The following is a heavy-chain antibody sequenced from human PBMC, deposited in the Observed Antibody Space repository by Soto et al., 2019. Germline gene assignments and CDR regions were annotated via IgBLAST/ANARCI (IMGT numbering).Heavy chain of an antibody. D-gene: IGHD2-2*01. J-gene: IGHJ6*02. CDR3: ARSSGPARLYGMDV. Sequence: QVQLQQWGAGLLKPSETLSLTCAVYGGSFSGYYWSWIRQPPGKGLEWIGEINHSGSTNYNPSLKSRVTXXVXTXMNQFSLKLSSVTAADTAVYYCARSSGPARLYGMDVWGQGTTVTVSS. CDR2: INHSGST. V-gene: IGHV4-34*01. CDR1: GGSFSGYY.